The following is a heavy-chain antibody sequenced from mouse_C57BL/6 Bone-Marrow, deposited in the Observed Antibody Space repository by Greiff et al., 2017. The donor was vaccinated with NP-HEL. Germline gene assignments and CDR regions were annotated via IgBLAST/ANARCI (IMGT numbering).Heavy chain of an antibody. Sequence: EVMLVESGGDLVKPGGSLKLSCAASGFTFSSYGMSWVRQTPDKRLEWVATISSGGSYTYYPDSVKGRFTISRDNAKNTLYLQMSSPKSEDTAMYYCARQGYYGNAMDYWGQGTSVTVSS. CDR3: ARQGYYGNAMDY. D-gene: IGHD1-1*01. CDR2: ISSGGSYT. V-gene: IGHV5-6*01. J-gene: IGHJ4*01. CDR1: GFTFSSYG.